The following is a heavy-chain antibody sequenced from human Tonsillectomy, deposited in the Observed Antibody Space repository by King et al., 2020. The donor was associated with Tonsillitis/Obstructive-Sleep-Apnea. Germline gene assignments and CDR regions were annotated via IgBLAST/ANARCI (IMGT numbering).Heavy chain of an antibody. D-gene: IGHD4-17*01. CDR1: GFTFSSYA. Sequence: VQLVESGGGLVQPGGSLRLSCAASGFTFSSYAMSWVRQAPGKGLEWVSAISGSGGSTYYADSVKGRFTISRDNSKNTLYLQMNSLRAEDTAVYYCAKDPRRPWTTVTYYFDYWGQGTLVTVSS. CDR2: ISGSGGST. CDR3: AKDPRRPWTTVTYYFDY. V-gene: IGHV3-23*04. J-gene: IGHJ4*02.